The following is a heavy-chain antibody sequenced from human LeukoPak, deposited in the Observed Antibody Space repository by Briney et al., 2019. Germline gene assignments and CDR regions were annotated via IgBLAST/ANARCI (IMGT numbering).Heavy chain of an antibody. CDR2: ISGSDGTT. Sequence: QTGGSLRLSCAASGFTFSVYSMSWVRQAPGKGLEWVSTISGSDGTTYYADSVKGRFTISRDNSKNTLYLQMSSLRAEDTAVYYSAKENRIFGVVTRFDYWGQGTLLAVSS. D-gene: IGHD3-3*02. CDR3: AKENRIFGVVTRFDY. J-gene: IGHJ4*02. V-gene: IGHV3-23*01. CDR1: GFTFSVYS.